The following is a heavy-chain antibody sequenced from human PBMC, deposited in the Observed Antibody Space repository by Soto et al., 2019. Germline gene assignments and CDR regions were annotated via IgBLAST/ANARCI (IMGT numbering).Heavy chain of an antibody. D-gene: IGHD3-9*01. J-gene: IGHJ4*02. V-gene: IGHV1-69*02. CDR1: GGTFSSYT. CDR3: ARGCVGKTGDY. CDR2: IIPILGIA. Sequence: QVQLVQSGAEVKKPGSSVKVSCKASGGTFSSYTISWVRQAPGQGLEWMGRIIPILGIANYAQKFQGRVTITADKSTSTAYMELSSLRSEDTAVYYCARGCVGKTGDYWGQGTLVIVS.